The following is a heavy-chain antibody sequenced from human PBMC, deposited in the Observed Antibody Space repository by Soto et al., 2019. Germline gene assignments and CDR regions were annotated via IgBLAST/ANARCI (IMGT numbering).Heavy chain of an antibody. Sequence: GGSLRLSCAASGSIFRGWGMHWVRQAPGKGLEWVAIIWHDGSEEYYADSVKGRFTISRDNSKNTLYLQMNSLRAEDTAVYYCASSEKSRYFDWSHQFDYWGQGTLVTVSS. CDR2: IWHDGSEE. J-gene: IGHJ4*02. D-gene: IGHD3-9*01. CDR1: GSIFRGWG. V-gene: IGHV3-33*01. CDR3: ASSEKSRYFDWSHQFDY.